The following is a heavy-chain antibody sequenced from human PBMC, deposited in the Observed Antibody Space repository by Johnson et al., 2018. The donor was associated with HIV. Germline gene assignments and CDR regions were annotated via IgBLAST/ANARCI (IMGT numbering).Heavy chain of an antibody. D-gene: IGHD7-27*01. Sequence: QEQLVESGGGVVQPGRSLRLSCAASGFTFSSYAMHWVRQAPGKGLEWVAIISYDGSNKYYADSVKGRFTISRDNSKNTLYLQMNSLRPEDTAVYYCAGNWGAVGDAFDVWGQGTMVTVSS. CDR3: AGNWGAVGDAFDV. CDR1: GFTFSSYA. J-gene: IGHJ3*01. V-gene: IGHV3-30*04. CDR2: ISYDGSNK.